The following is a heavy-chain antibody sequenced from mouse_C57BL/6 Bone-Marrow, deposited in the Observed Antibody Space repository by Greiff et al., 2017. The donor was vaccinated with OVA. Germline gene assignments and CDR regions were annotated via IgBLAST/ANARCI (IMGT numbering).Heavy chain of an antibody. CDR3: AIYGYDGGTWFAY. CDR1: GFSLTSYG. J-gene: IGHJ3*01. V-gene: IGHV2-9*01. D-gene: IGHD2-2*01. CDR2: IWGGGST. Sequence: VQLVESGPGLVAPSQSLSLTCTVSGFSLTSYGVDWVRQPPGKGLEWLGVIWGGGSTNYNSALMSKLGISKDNSKSQVFLKMNSLQTDDTAMYYCAIYGYDGGTWFAYWGQGTLVTVSA.